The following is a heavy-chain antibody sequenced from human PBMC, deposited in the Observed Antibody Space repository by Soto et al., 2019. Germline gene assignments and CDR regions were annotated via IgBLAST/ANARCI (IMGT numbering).Heavy chain of an antibody. Sequence: EVQLVESGGGLVQLGGSLKLSCTASGLTFSDHYMEWVRQAPGKGLEWVGRIRTEARSDTAAYVASGKGRFTISRDDSKNSLYLQMNSLKTEDPAVYFCSTDLAGASWWRYIDYWGQGTLVTVSS. CDR3: STDLAGASWWRYIDY. V-gene: IGHV3-72*01. D-gene: IGHD2-8*02. CDR1: GLTFSDHY. J-gene: IGHJ4*02. CDR2: IRTEARSDTA.